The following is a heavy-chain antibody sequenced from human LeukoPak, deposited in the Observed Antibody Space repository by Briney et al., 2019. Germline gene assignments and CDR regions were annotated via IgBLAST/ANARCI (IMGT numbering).Heavy chain of an antibody. CDR1: GDSFTNTDFF. V-gene: IGHV4-39*01. CDR3: ARRDGSLAHISGSYPDF. CDR2: IDDSGRI. Sequence: SDTLSLTCTVSGDSFTNTDFFGGWIRQPPGKGLEWIANIDDSGRIYSNPSLRSRVTMSRYTSKNQFSLKVTSVNAAVTAVYYCARRDGSLAHISGSYPDFWGQGILVTVSS. D-gene: IGHD3-10*01. J-gene: IGHJ4*02.